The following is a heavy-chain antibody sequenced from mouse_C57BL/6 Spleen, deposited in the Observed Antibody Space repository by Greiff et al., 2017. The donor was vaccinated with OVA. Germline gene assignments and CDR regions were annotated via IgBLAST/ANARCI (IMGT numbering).Heavy chain of an antibody. D-gene: IGHD1-1*01. J-gene: IGHJ2*01. Sequence: QVQLQQSGADLAKPGASVKLSCTASGYTFTSYWMHWVKQRPGQGLEWIGYINPSSGYTKYNQKFKDKATLTTDKSSCTAYMQLSSLTYEDSAVYYGARFDGSSYYFDYWGQGTTLTVSS. CDR1: GYTFTSYW. CDR3: ARFDGSSYYFDY. V-gene: IGHV1-7*01. CDR2: INPSSGYT.